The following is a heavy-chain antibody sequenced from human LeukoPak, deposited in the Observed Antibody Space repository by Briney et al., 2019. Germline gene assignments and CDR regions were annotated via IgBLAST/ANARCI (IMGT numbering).Heavy chain of an antibody. CDR2: IYTSGST. CDR3: ARGRYYGSGSYYRYYYYYYMDV. CDR1: GGSISSSSYY. D-gene: IGHD3-10*01. Sequence: PSETLSLTCTVSGGSISSSSYYWSWIRQPAGKGLEWIGRIYTSGSTNYNPSLKSRVTISVDTSKNQFSLKLSSVTAADTAVYYCARGRYYGSGSYYRYYYYYYMDVWGKGTTVTISS. V-gene: IGHV4-61*02. J-gene: IGHJ6*03.